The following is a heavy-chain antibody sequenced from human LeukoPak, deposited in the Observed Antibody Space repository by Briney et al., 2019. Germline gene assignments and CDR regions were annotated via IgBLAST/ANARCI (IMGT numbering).Heavy chain of an antibody. CDR2: IYYSGST. D-gene: IGHD1-26*01. Sequence: PSETLSLTCTVSGSSLSSGGYYWSWIRQHPGKGLEWIGYIYYSGSTYYNPSLESRLTISLDTSTNQFSLKLGSVAAAATAVYYCATTAYYFYVDVWGKGTAITVSS. CDR1: GSSLSSGGYY. CDR3: ATTAYYFYVDV. V-gene: IGHV4-31*03. J-gene: IGHJ6*03.